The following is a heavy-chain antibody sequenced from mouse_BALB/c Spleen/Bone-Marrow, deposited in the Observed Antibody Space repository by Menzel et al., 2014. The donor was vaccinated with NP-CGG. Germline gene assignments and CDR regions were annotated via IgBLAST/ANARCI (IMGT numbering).Heavy chain of an antibody. CDR3: ATYDGYCFDY. CDR1: GDSIXSGY. V-gene: IGHV3-8*02. J-gene: IGHJ2*01. CDR2: ISYSGNT. D-gene: IGHD2-3*01. Sequence: EVKLMESGPSLVKPSQTLSLTCSVTGDSIXSGYWNWIRKFPGNKLEYMGYISYSGNTYYYPSLKSRISITRDTSKNQYYLQLNSVTTEDTATYYCATYDGYCFDYWGQGTTLTVSS.